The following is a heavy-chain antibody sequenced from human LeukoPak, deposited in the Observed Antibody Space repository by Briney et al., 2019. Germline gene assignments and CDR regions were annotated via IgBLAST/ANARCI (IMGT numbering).Heavy chain of an antibody. J-gene: IGHJ4*02. CDR2: IAGSSDST. Sequence: GGSLRLSCAASGFSFSTNAMSWVRQAPGKGLEWVSGIAGSSDSTYYADSVKGRFTISRDNAKNSLYLQMNSLRAEDTAVYYCARDGIQLWAADYWGQGTLVTVSS. V-gene: IGHV3-23*01. D-gene: IGHD5-18*01. CDR1: GFSFSTNA. CDR3: ARDGIQLWAADY.